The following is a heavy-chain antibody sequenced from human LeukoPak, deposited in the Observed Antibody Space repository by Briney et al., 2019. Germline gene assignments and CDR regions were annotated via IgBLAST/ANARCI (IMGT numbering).Heavy chain of an antibody. Sequence: GGSLRLSCAASGFTFSNYNMNWVRQAPGKGLEWVSYISYSSNTIYYADSVKGRFTISRDNARNSLYLQMNSLRAEDTAIYYCARWSGYDSDAFDIWGQGTMVTVSS. CDR2: ISYSSNTI. CDR1: GFTFSNYN. D-gene: IGHD5-12*01. V-gene: IGHV3-48*01. CDR3: ARWSGYDSDAFDI. J-gene: IGHJ3*02.